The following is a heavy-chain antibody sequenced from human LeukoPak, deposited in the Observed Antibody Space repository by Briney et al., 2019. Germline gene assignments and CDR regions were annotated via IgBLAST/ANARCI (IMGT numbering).Heavy chain of an antibody. D-gene: IGHD2-2*01. CDR1: GFTFSSYW. J-gene: IGHJ4*02. CDR2: MKPDGGEI. Sequence: GGSLRLSCAASGFTFSSYWMSWLRQAPGKGLEWVANMKPDGGEIYYVDSVKGRFTISRDNSKNSLYPQMNSLRAEDTAVYYCARDLVDPAAMGYFDYWGRGTLVTASS. CDR3: ARDLVDPAAMGYFDY. V-gene: IGHV3-7*03.